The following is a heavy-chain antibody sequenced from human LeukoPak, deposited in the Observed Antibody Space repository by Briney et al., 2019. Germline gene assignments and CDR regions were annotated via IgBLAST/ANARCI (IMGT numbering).Heavy chain of an antibody. CDR3: AKGYDSSGYYGFDI. D-gene: IGHD3-22*01. CDR2: ISNDGNNK. V-gene: IGHV3-30*18. Sequence: PGGSLRLSCAASGFTFSSYAMPWVRQAPGKGPEWVAVISNDGNNKYYADSVKGRFTISRDNSKNTLYLQMNSLRDEDTAVYYCAKGYDSSGYYGFDIWGQGTMVTVSS. CDR1: GFTFSSYA. J-gene: IGHJ3*02.